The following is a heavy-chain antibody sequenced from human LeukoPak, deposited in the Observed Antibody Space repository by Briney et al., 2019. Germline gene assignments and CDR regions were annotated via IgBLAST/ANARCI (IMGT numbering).Heavy chain of an antibody. CDR3: ARGGSGSYDY. CDR1: GGTFSSYA. V-gene: IGHV1-2*04. Sequence: ASVKVSCKASGGTFSSYAISWVRQAPGQGLEWMGWINPNSGGTNYAQKFRGWVTMTRDTSISTAYMELSRLRSDDTAVYYCARGGSGSYDYWGQGTLVTVSS. J-gene: IGHJ4*02. CDR2: INPNSGGT. D-gene: IGHD3-10*01.